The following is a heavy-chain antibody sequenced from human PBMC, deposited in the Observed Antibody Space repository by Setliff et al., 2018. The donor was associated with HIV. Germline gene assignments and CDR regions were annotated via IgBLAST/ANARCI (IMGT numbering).Heavy chain of an antibody. V-gene: IGHV1-18*04. CDR3: ARDVEHMMDV. Sequence: GASVKVSCKASGYTFINFDITWVRQAPGQGLEWMGWISTYSDETSYAQKLQGRVTMTTDTSTSTAYMELRSLRFDDTAVYYCARDVEHMMDVWGQGTTVTVSS. CDR2: ISTYSDET. CDR1: GYTFINFD. J-gene: IGHJ6*02.